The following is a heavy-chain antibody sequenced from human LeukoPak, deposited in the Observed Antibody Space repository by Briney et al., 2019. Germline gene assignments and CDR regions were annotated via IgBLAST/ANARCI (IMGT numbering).Heavy chain of an antibody. D-gene: IGHD4-11*01. V-gene: IGHV4-31*03. CDR1: GGSISSGGHY. CDR2: IYYSGST. J-gene: IGHJ4*02. Sequence: SQTLSLTCTVSGGSISSGGHYWSWIRQHPGKGLEWIGYIYYSGSTYYNPSLKSRVTISVDTSKNQFSLKLSSVTAADTAVYYSARERSNYFDYWGQGTLVTVSS. CDR3: ARERSNYFDY.